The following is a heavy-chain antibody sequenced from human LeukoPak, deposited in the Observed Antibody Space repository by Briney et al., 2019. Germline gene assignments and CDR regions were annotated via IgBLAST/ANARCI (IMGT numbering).Heavy chain of an antibody. CDR1: GFTFSNYG. CDR2: IQYDGSNK. CDR3: AREGSWYSFTNYYYYYMDV. V-gene: IGHV3-30*02. J-gene: IGHJ6*03. Sequence: GGSLRLSCAASGFTFSNYGMHWVRQAPGKGLEWVAFIQYDGSNKYYADSVKGRFTISRDNAKNSLYLQMNSLRAEDTALYYCAREGSWYSFTNYYYYYMDVWGKGTTVTVSS. D-gene: IGHD6-13*01.